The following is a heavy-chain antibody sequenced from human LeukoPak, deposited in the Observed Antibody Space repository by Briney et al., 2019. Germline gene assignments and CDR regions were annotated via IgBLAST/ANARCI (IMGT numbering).Heavy chain of an antibody. Sequence: GGSLRLSCAASGFTFSSYSMNWVRQAPGKGLEWVSSISSSSSYIYYADSVKGRFTISRDNAKNTLYLQMNSLRAEDTAVYYCATAYYYDSSGYYYWGQGTLVTVSS. J-gene: IGHJ4*02. CDR3: ATAYYYDSSGYYY. V-gene: IGHV3-21*01. D-gene: IGHD3-22*01. CDR1: GFTFSSYS. CDR2: ISSSSSYI.